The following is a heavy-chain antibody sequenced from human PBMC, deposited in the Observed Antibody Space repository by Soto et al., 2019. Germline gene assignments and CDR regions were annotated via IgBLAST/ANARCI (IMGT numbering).Heavy chain of an antibody. CDR1: GFTFGSYA. CDR2: ISGSGSTI. J-gene: IGHJ4*02. CDR3: AKVFYYYDSSGYYYFDY. V-gene: IGHV3-23*01. D-gene: IGHD3-22*01. Sequence: GSLRLSCAASGFTFGSYAVSWVRQAPGNGPEWISSISGSGSTIYYADSVKGRFTISRDNSKNTLYLQMSSLRAEDTAVYYCAKVFYYYDSSGYYYFDYWGQGSLVTVSS.